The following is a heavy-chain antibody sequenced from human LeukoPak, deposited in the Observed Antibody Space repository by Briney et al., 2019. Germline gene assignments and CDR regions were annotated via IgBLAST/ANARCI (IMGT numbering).Heavy chain of an antibody. CDR3: ARVSYDSSGYYFDY. D-gene: IGHD3-22*01. CDR2: IYSGGST. V-gene: IGHV3-53*01. Sequence: PGGSLRLSCAASGFTVSSNYMSWVRQAPGKGLEWVSVIYSGGSTYYADSVKGRFTISRDNSKNTLYLQMNGLRAEDTAVYYCARVSYDSSGYYFDYWGQGTLVTVSS. J-gene: IGHJ4*02. CDR1: GFTVSSNY.